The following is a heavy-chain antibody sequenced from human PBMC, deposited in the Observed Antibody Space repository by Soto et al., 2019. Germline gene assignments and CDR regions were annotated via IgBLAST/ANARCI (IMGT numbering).Heavy chain of an antibody. CDR3: ARDRESFTVTPLYNWFDP. CDR1: GYTFTSYG. D-gene: IGHD4-17*01. Sequence: ASVKVSCKASGYTFTSYGISWVRQAPGQGLEWMGWINAGNGNTKYSQKFQGRVTITRDTSASTAYMELSSLRSEDTAVYYCARDRESFTVTPLYNWFDPWGQGTLVTVSS. V-gene: IGHV1-18*04. CDR2: INAGNGNT. J-gene: IGHJ5*02.